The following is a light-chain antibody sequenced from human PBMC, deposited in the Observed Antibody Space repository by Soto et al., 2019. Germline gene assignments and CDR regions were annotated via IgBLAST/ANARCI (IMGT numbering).Light chain of an antibody. CDR2: EVS. CDR1: SSDVGSYNY. V-gene: IGLV2-14*01. CDR3: SSYTSSGTL. J-gene: IGLJ1*01. Sequence: QSALTQPASVSGSPGQSITISCTGTSSDVGSYNYVSWYQQHPGKAPQLMIYEVSNRPSGVSSRFSGSKSGNTASLTISGLQAEDEADYYCSSYTSSGTLFGTGTKLTVL.